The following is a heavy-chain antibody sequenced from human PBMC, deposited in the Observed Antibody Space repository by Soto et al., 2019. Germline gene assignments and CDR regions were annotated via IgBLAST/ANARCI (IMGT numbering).Heavy chain of an antibody. CDR1: GGSISSSSYY. D-gene: IGHD5-18*01. CDR3: ARLGGYSYGHAVVVY. Sequence: SETLSLTCTVSGGSISSSSYYWGWIRQPPGKGLEWIGSIYYSGSTYYNPSLKSRVTISVDTSKNQFSLKLSSVTAADTAVYYCARLGGYSYGHAVVVYWGQGTLVTVSS. V-gene: IGHV4-39*01. CDR2: IYYSGST. J-gene: IGHJ4*02.